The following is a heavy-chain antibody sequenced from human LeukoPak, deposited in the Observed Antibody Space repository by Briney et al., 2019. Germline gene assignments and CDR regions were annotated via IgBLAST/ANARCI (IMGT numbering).Heavy chain of an antibody. CDR3: ARVIGPYSSPYGMDV. J-gene: IGHJ6*02. D-gene: IGHD6-19*01. CDR2: ISSGGSYK. CDR1: GFTFSSYS. Sequence: GSLRLSCAASGFTFSSYSMNWVRQAPGTGLEWVSSISSGGSYKYYADSVKGRFTISRDNAKNSLYLQMNSLRAEDTAVYYCARVIGPYSSPYGMDVWGQGTTVTVSS. V-gene: IGHV3-21*01.